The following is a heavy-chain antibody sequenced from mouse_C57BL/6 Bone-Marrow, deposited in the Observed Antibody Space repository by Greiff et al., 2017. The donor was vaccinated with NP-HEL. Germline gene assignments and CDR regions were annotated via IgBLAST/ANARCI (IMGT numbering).Heavy chain of an antibody. CDR3: VRQITAVVPMDY. J-gene: IGHJ4*01. Sequence: GGGLVQPKGSLKLSCAASGFSFNTYAMNWVRQAPGKGLEWVARIRSKSNNYATYYADSVKDRFTISRDDSESMLYLQMNNLKTEDTAMYYCVRQITAVVPMDYWGQGTSVTVSS. V-gene: IGHV10-1*01. CDR2: IRSKSNNYAT. CDR1: GFSFNTYA. D-gene: IGHD1-1*01.